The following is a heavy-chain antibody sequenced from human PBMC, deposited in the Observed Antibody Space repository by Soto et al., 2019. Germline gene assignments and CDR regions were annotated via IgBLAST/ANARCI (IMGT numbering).Heavy chain of an antibody. V-gene: IGHV3-11*06. CDR2: ISSSSSYT. D-gene: IGHD3-3*01. J-gene: IGHJ6*02. CDR3: ARLDYDFWSGSGGDGMDV. Sequence: PGGSLRLSCAASGFTFSDYYMSWICQAPGKGLEWVSYISSSSSYTNYADSVKGRFTISRDNAKNSLYLQMNSLRAEDTAVYYCARLDYDFWSGSGGDGMDVWGQGTTVTVSS. CDR1: GFTFSDYY.